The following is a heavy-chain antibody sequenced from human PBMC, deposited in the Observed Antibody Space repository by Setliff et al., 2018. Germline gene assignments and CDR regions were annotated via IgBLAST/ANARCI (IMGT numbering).Heavy chain of an antibody. Sequence: SETLSLTCSVSGGSLTSHCWTWIRQPPGKGLEWIGVISYIERPHYNPSLQSRVTIAMETSNNQVSLTLTSVTAVDSAMYYCARFCGGGSCPDYWGQGTLVTVS. D-gene: IGHD2-15*01. J-gene: IGHJ4*02. CDR3: ARFCGGGSCPDY. CDR2: ISYIERP. CDR1: GGSLTSHC. V-gene: IGHV4-59*11.